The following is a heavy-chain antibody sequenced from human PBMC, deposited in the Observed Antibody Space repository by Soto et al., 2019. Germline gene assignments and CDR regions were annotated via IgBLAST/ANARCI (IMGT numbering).Heavy chain of an antibody. CDR2: IHPNSGIT. V-gene: IGHV1-2*02. CDR1: GYSFSDYF. CDR3: ARDMRRGMRVEQPDY. J-gene: IGHJ4*02. D-gene: IGHD2-8*01. Sequence: QVQLVQSGAEVKKPGASMKVSCKASGYSFSDYFMHWVRQAPGQGLKWVGSIHPNSGITKFSPEFLGRVTMPRDTSLNTAYLELDGLTSDDTGMYFCARDMRRGMRVEQPDYWGQGTLLTVSS.